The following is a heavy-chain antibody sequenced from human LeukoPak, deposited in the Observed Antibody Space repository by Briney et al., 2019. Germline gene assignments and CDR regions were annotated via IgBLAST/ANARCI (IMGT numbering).Heavy chain of an antibody. CDR3: ATVKAGVGTTVVTFMNGAFDI. V-gene: IGHV1-18*01. CDR1: GYTFINYD. D-gene: IGHD4-23*01. CDR2: ISAYNGNT. J-gene: IGHJ3*02. Sequence: ASVKVSCTASGYTFINYDIRWVRQAPGQGLEWMGWISAYNGNTNYAQKFQGRATMTTDTSTSTAYMELRSLRSDDTAVYYCATVKAGVGTTVVTFMNGAFDIWGQGTMVTVSS.